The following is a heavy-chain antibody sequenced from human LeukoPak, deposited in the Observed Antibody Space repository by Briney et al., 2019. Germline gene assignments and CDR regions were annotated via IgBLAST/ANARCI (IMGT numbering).Heavy chain of an antibody. J-gene: IGHJ4*02. CDR3: ARGRPSSSWYGMDFDY. D-gene: IGHD6-13*01. CDR1: GGSISSYY. Sequence: ETLSLTCTVSGGSISSYYWSWIRQPPGKGLEWIGRIYTSGSTNYNPSLKSRVTISVDTSKNQFSLKLSSVTAADTAVYYCARGRPSSSWYGMDFDYWGQGTLVTVSS. V-gene: IGHV4-4*08. CDR2: IYTSGST.